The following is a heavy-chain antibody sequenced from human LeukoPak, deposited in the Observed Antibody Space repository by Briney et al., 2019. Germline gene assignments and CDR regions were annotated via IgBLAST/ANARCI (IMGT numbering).Heavy chain of an antibody. D-gene: IGHD3-10*01. J-gene: IGHJ6*03. CDR2: MNPNSGNT. CDR3: ARGGGYGSGSPGIHYYYYMDV. Sequence: ASVKVSCKASGYTFTSYDINWVRQATGQGLEWMGWMNPNSGNTGYAQKFQGRVTMTRNTSISTAYMELSSLRSEDTAVYYCARGGGYGSGSPGIHYYYYMDVWGKGTTVTVSS. CDR1: GYTFTSYD. V-gene: IGHV1-8*01.